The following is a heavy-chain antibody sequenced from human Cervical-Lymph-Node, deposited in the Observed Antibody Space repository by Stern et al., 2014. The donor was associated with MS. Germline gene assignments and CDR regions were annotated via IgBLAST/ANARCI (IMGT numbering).Heavy chain of an antibody. CDR2: ISYDGSNK. CDR1: GFPFSGHG. D-gene: IGHD3-22*01. J-gene: IGHJ3*01. CDR3: ARDGPNYDHNGRGDAFDV. V-gene: IGHV3-33*05. Sequence: VQLEESGGGVVQPGGSLRLSCAASGFPFSGHGLHWVRQAPGTGLEWVALISYDGSNKWYAESVKGRFTISRDSSRNTMFLQMNTLRLEDAAVYYCARDGPNYDHNGRGDAFDVWGQGAMVTVSP.